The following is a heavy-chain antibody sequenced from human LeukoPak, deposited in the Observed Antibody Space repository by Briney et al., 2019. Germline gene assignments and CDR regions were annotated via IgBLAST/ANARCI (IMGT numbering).Heavy chain of an antibody. J-gene: IGHJ3*02. D-gene: IGHD2-2*01. CDR1: GGSFSGYY. CDR2: INHSGST. CDR3: AREGGKKRFCSSTSCYGLGAFDI. V-gene: IGHV4-34*01. Sequence: SETLSLTCAVYGGSFSGYYWSWIRQPPGKGLEWIGEINHSGSTNYNPSLKNRVTISVDTSKNRFSLKLSSVTAADTAVYYCAREGGKKRFCSSTSCYGLGAFDIWGQGTMVTVSS.